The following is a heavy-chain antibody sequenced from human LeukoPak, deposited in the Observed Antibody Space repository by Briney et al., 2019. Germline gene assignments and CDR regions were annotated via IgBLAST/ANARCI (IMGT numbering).Heavy chain of an antibody. Sequence: GGSLRLSCAASGFTFTTYWMSWVRQAPGKGLEWVANIKQDGNEKYYVDSVKGRFTISRDNAKNSLYLQMNSLRAEDTAVYYCAKGRIIPYYSGYDVFDYWGQGTLVTVSS. CDR1: GFTFTTYW. CDR2: IKQDGNEK. D-gene: IGHD5-12*01. J-gene: IGHJ4*02. CDR3: AKGRIIPYYSGYDVFDY. V-gene: IGHV3-7*01.